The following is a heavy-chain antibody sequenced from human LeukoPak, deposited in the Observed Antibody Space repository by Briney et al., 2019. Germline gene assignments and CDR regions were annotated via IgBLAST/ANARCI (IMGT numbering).Heavy chain of an antibody. D-gene: IGHD1-26*01. J-gene: IGHJ4*02. CDR1: GYTFATYG. CDR2: ISTYNGDT. CDR3: ASDYLRGAYFDY. V-gene: IGHV1-18*04. Sequence: ASVKVSCKAFGYTFATYGISWVRQAPGQGLEWMAWISTYNGDTKYAPSLQGRVTLSTDTSTNTAYMELWSLRSEDTAVYFCASDYLRGAYFDYWGQGTLVTVSS.